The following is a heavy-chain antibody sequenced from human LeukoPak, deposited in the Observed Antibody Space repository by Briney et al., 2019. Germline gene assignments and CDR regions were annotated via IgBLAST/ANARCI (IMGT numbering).Heavy chain of an antibody. CDR2: INPSGGST. CDR3: ARISPHSHYYARSGTGY. D-gene: IGHD3-22*01. Sequence: ASVKVSCKASGYTFTSYYMHWGRQAPGQGLEWMGIINPSGGSTSYAQKFQGRVTITRDTSTSTAYMELRSLRSDDTAVYYCARISPHSHYYARSGTGYWGQGTLVTVSS. CDR1: GYTFTSYY. V-gene: IGHV1-46*01. J-gene: IGHJ4*02.